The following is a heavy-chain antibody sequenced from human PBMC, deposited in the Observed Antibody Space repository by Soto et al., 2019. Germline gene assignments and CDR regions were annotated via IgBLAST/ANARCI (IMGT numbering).Heavy chain of an antibody. J-gene: IGHJ4*02. CDR3: AARNCYDCEDFDY. CDR1: GFTFTSSA. D-gene: IGHD2-2*01. Sequence: SVKVSCKASGFTFTSSAEQWVRQARVQRLELIGWIVVGSGNTNYAQKFQERVTITRDMYTSTAYMELSSLRSEDTAVYYCAARNCYDCEDFDYWAQGTLVTVSS. CDR2: IVVGSGNT. V-gene: IGHV1-58*01.